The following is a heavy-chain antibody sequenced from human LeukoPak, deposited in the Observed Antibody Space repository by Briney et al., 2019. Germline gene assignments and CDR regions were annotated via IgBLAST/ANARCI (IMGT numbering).Heavy chain of an antibody. V-gene: IGHV1-2*02. CDR1: GCTFTGYY. D-gene: IGHD5-18*01. Sequence: GASVKVSCKASGCTFTGYYMHWVRQAPGQGLEWMGWINPNSGGTNYAQKFQGRVTMTRDTSISTAYMELSRLRSDDTAVYYCARSYVDTAMVAGYWGQGTLVTVSS. CDR3: ARSYVDTAMVAGY. J-gene: IGHJ4*02. CDR2: INPNSGGT.